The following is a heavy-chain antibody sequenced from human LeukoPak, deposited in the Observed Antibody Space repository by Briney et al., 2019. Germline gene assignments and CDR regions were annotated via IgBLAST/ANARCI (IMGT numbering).Heavy chain of an antibody. Sequence: GGSLRLSCAASGFTFRNAWMSWVRQAPGRGLEWVGRIKSKTDGGTTDYAAPVKGRFTISRDDSKNTLYLQMNSLKTEDTAVYYCTTDQYYGSELVSMDVWGQGTTVTVSS. CDR3: TTDQYYGSELVSMDV. J-gene: IGHJ6*02. D-gene: IGHD3-10*01. CDR2: IKSKTDGGTT. CDR1: GFTFRNAW. V-gene: IGHV3-15*01.